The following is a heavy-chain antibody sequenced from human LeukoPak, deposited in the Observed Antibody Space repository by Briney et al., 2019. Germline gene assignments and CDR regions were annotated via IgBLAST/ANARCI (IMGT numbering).Heavy chain of an antibody. CDR3: AREGTYYYGSGSYYNSSDPNWFDP. D-gene: IGHD3-10*01. CDR1: GYSFTSYW. V-gene: IGHV5-51*01. Sequence: GESLKISCKGSGYSFTSYWIGWVRQMPGKGLEWMGIIYPGNSDTRYSLSFQGQVTISADKSISTAYLQWSSLKASDTAMYYCAREGTYYYGSGSYYNSSDPNWFDPWGQGTLVTVSS. J-gene: IGHJ5*02. CDR2: IYPGNSDT.